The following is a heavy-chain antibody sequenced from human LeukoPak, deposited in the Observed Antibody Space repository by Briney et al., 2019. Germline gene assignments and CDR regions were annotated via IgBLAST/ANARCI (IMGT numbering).Heavy chain of an antibody. CDR1: GGSISNYY. V-gene: IGHV4-59*01. D-gene: IGHD1-26*01. CDR3: ARDGTSRSIQH. CDR2: IYNSGST. Sequence: SETLSLTCTVSGGSISNYYWSWIRQPPGKGLEWIGYIYNSGSTNYNPSLKSRVSVSVDTSKNQFSLKLSSVTAADTAVYYCARDGTSRSIQHWGQGALVTVSS. J-gene: IGHJ1*01.